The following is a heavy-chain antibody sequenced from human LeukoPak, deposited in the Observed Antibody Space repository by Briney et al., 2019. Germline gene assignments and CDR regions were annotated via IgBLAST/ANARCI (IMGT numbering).Heavy chain of an antibody. D-gene: IGHD2-21*02. J-gene: IGHJ3*02. CDR2: ISYDGSNK. CDR1: GFTFSSYG. CDR3: AKLPIVVVTAMPFDI. Sequence: GGSLRLSCAASGFTFSSYGMHWVRQAPGKGLEWVAVISYDGSNKYYADSVKGRFTISRDNSKNTLYLQMNSLRAEDTAVYYCAKLPIVVVTAMPFDIWGQGTMVTVSS. V-gene: IGHV3-30*18.